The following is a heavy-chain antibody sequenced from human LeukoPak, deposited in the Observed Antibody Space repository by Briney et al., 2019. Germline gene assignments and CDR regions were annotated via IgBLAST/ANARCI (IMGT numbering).Heavy chain of an antibody. J-gene: IGHJ5*02. CDR1: GYTFTGYY. D-gene: IGHD3-22*01. V-gene: IGHV1-2*02. Sequence: ASVKVSCKASGYTFTGYYMHWVRQAPGQGLEWMGWINPNSGGTNYAQKFQGRVTMTRDTSISTAYMELSSLRSEDTAVYYCATDLSRGAAYYDSSGYYRWFDPWGQGTLVTVSS. CDR3: ATDLSRGAAYYDSSGYYRWFDP. CDR2: INPNSGGT.